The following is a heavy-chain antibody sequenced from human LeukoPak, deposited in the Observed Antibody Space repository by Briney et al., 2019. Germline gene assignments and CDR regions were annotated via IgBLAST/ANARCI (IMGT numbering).Heavy chain of an antibody. CDR2: INPNSGGT. D-gene: IGHD6-6*01. V-gene: IGHV1-2*02. J-gene: IGHJ4*02. Sequence: GASVKVSCKASGYTFTGYYMHWVRQAPGQGLEWMGWINPNSGGTNYAQKLQGRVTMTTDTSTSTAYMELRSLRSDDTAVYYCARDFPQGIAARPFDYWGQGTLVTVSS. CDR1: GYTFTGYY. CDR3: ARDFPQGIAARPFDY.